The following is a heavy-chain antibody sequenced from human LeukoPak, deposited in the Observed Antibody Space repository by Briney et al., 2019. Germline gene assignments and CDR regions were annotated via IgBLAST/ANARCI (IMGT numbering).Heavy chain of an antibody. CDR3: ARSDEYGSHFTPDY. Sequence: GGSLRLSCAASGFTFSDRYMDWVRQAPGKGLEWVGRTRNKANSYTTEYAASVKGRFTISRDDSKNSLYLQMNSLKTEDTAVYYCARSDEYGSHFTPDYWGQGTLVTVSA. D-gene: IGHD1-26*01. CDR2: TRNKANSYTT. J-gene: IGHJ4*02. CDR1: GFTFSDRY. V-gene: IGHV3-72*01.